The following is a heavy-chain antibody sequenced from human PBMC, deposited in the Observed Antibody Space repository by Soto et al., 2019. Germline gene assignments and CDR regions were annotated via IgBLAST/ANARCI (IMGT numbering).Heavy chain of an antibody. CDR2: INHSGST. D-gene: IGHD5-12*01. J-gene: IGHJ4*02. V-gene: IGHV4-34*01. CDR3: AGNIVATISSFDY. Sequence: PSETLSLTCAVYGESFSGYYWSWIRQPPGKGLEWIGEINHSGSTNYNPSLKSRVTRAVDTSKNQFSLKLSSVTAADTAMYYCAGNIVATISSFDYWGQGTLITVS. CDR1: GESFSGYY.